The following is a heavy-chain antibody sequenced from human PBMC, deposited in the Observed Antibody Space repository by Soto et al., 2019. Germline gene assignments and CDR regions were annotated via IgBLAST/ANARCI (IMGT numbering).Heavy chain of an antibody. CDR1: GYTFTSYG. J-gene: IGHJ4*02. CDR3: ARVLGYCSGGSCPGHFDY. CDR2: ISAYNGNT. V-gene: IGHV1-18*01. Sequence: ASVKVSCKASGYTFTSYGISWVRQAPGQGLEWMGWISAYNGNTNYAQKLQGRVTMTTDTSTSTAYMELRSLRSDDTAVYYCARVLGYCSGGSCPGHFDYWGQGTLVTVSS. D-gene: IGHD2-15*01.